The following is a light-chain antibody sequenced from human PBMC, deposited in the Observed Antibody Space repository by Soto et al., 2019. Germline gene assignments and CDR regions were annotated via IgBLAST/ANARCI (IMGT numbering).Light chain of an antibody. CDR1: QSFSNNY. V-gene: IGKV3-20*01. J-gene: IGKJ1*01. Sequence: EIVLTQSPGTLSLSPGERGTLSCRASQSFSNNYLAWYQQKPGQAPRLLIYGASNRATGIPDRFSGSGSGTDFTLTISRLEPEDFAVYYCQQYGSSGTFGQGTKVDIK. CDR2: GAS. CDR3: QQYGSSGT.